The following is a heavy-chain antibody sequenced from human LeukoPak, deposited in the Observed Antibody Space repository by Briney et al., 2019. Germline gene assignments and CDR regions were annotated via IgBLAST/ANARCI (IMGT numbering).Heavy chain of an antibody. D-gene: IGHD3-10*01. CDR2: ISDSGGST. J-gene: IGHJ4*02. V-gene: IGHV3-23*01. CDR1: GLTFSNYA. CDR3: AREMEGDYGSGTFFDH. Sequence: GGSLRLSCAASGLTFSNYAMSWVRQAPGKGLEWVSGISDSGGSTYYADSVKGRFIISRDNSKNTLYLQMNSLRAEDTAVYCCAREMEGDYGSGTFFDHWGQGNMVTVSS.